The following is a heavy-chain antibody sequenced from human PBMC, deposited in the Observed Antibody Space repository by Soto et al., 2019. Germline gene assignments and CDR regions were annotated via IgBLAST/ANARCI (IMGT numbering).Heavy chain of an antibody. Sequence: PGGSLRLSCAASGFTFSSYSMNWVRQAPGKGLEWVGFIRSKAYGGTTEYAASVKGRFTISRDDSKSIAYLQMNSLKTEDTAVYYCTRADYGDYLVDYWGQGTLVTVSS. CDR2: IRSKAYGGTT. CDR1: GFTFSSYS. V-gene: IGHV3-49*04. J-gene: IGHJ4*02. CDR3: TRADYGDYLVDY. D-gene: IGHD4-17*01.